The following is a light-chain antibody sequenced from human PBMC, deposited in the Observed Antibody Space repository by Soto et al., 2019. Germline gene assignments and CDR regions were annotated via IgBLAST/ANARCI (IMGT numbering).Light chain of an antibody. CDR3: QQYNSYSPWT. J-gene: IGKJ5*01. CDR2: KAS. Sequence: PSPLSASVGDRVTITCRASQSISSWLAWYQQKPGKAPKLLIYKASSLESGVPSRFSGSGSGTEFTLTISSLQPDDFATYYCQQYNSYSPWTFGQGTRLEV. CDR1: QSISSW. V-gene: IGKV1-5*03.